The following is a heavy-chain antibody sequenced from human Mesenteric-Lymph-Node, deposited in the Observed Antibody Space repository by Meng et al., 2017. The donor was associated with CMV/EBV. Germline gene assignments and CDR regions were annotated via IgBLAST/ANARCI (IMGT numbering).Heavy chain of an antibody. V-gene: IGHV3-21*01. CDR2: ISSSSSYI. CDR3: ARDTEHDYYDSWSGYYNYYYYGMDV. CDR1: GFTFSSYS. D-gene: IGHD3-3*01. Sequence: GGSLRLSCAASGFTFSSYSMNWVRQAPGKGLEWVSSISSSSSYIYYADSVKGRFTISRDNAKNSLYLQMNSLRAEDTAVYYCARDTEHDYYDSWSGYYNYYYYGMDVWGQGTTVTVSS. J-gene: IGHJ6*02.